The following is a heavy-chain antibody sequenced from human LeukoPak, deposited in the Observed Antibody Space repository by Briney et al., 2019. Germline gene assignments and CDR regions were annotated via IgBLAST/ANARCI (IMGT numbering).Heavy chain of an antibody. CDR2: IYSGGNT. CDR3: ARTGYSSSWYVGFDY. J-gene: IGHJ4*02. Sequence: GGSLRLSCAASGFTVSSNYMSWVRQAPGKGLEWVSVIYSGGNTYYADSVKGRFTISRDNSKNTLYLQMNSLRAEDTAVYYCARTGYSSSWYVGFDYWGQGTLVTVSS. CDR1: GFTVSSNY. V-gene: IGHV3-66*01. D-gene: IGHD6-13*01.